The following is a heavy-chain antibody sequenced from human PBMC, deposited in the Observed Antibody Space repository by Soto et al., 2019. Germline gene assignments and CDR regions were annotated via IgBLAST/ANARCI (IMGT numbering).Heavy chain of an antibody. CDR1: GFTFNTYA. D-gene: IGHD2-15*01. J-gene: IGHJ4*02. V-gene: IGHV3-23*01. CDR3: AKRSGGKRASFDF. Sequence: EVQLLESGGNLVQPGGSLRLSCATSGFTFNTYAMHWVRQAPGKGLEWVSAITDSGDATNYADAVKGRFTISRDNSKNTLCLQMNSLRVEDTAVYYCAKRSGGKRASFDFWGQGTLVTVSS. CDR2: ITDSGDAT.